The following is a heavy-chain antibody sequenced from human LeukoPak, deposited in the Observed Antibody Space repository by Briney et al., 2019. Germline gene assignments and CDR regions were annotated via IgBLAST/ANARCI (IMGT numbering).Heavy chain of an antibody. D-gene: IGHD3-10*01. CDR2: ISSSGTFI. J-gene: IGHJ4*02. CDR3: ARTRYYYNSRSYGAPYYFDY. CDR1: GFTFSSYT. Sequence: KSGGSLRLSCAASGFTFSSYTMNWVRQAPGKGLEWVSFISSSGTFISYSDSVKGRFTISRDNTKSSLFLQMNSLRAEDTAVYYCARTRYYYNSRSYGAPYYFDYWGQGTLVTVSS. V-gene: IGHV3-21*01.